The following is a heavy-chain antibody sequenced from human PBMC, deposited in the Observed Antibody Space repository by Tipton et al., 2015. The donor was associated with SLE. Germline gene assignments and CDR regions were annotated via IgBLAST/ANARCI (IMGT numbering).Heavy chain of an antibody. CDR3: ARDLTGDNAFDI. J-gene: IGHJ3*02. V-gene: IGHV4-39*07. CDR1: GGSISSSSYY. D-gene: IGHD7-27*01. Sequence: TLSLTCTVSGGSISSSSYYWGWIRQPPGKGLEWIGEINHSGSTNYNPSLKSRVTISVDTSKNQFSLKLSSVTAADTAVYYCARDLTGDNAFDIWGQGTMVTVSS. CDR2: INHSGST.